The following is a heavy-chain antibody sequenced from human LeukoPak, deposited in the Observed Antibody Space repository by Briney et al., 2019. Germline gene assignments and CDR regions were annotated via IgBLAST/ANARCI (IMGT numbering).Heavy chain of an antibody. J-gene: IGHJ4*02. Sequence: SETLSLTCSVSGGSITSTDFWWGWIRQPPGKGLEWITNFYYNGSPYNNPSLEGRVTISVGASKNQFSLKLSSVTAADTAIYYCARRGQRTAWSFDYWGQGTLVTVSS. CDR2: FYYNGSP. D-gene: IGHD3-3*01. CDR3: ARRGQRTAWSFDY. CDR1: GGSITSTDFW. V-gene: IGHV4-39*01.